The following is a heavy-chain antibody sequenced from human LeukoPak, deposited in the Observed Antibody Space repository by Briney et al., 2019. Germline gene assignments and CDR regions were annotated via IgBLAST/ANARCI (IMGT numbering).Heavy chain of an antibody. CDR1: GFTFDDYG. J-gene: IGHJ4*02. CDR2: INWNGGST. CDR3: ARPYSSGWAYYFDY. D-gene: IGHD6-19*01. V-gene: IGHV3-20*04. Sequence: GGSLRLSCAASGFTFDDYGMSWVRQAPGKGLEWVSGINWNGGSTGYADSVKGRFTISRDNAKNSLYLQMNSLRAEDTALYYCARPYSSGWAYYFDYWGQGTLVTVSS.